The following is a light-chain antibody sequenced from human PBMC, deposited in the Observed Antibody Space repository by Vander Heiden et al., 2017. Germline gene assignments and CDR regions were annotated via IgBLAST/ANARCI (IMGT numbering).Light chain of an antibody. CDR2: GAS. J-gene: IGKJ2*01. CDR1: QSVSSSY. Sequence: EIVLTQSPGTLSLSPGERATLSCRASQSVSSSYLAWYQQKPGQAPRLLIYGASSRATGIPDRFSGSGSGTDFTLTISRLEPEDFAVYYLQQYCSGRTFGQGTKLEIK. CDR3: QQYCSGRT. V-gene: IGKV3-20*01.